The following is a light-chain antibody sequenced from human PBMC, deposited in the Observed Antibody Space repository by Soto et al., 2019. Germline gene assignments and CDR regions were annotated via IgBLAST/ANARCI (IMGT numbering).Light chain of an antibody. CDR2: GAS. V-gene: IGKV1-39*01. J-gene: IGKJ4*01. Sequence: IHMTQSPSSLSASVGDRVTLTCRASETISHYLNWYQQKPGKAPKLLIYGASKLQSGVPSRFSGSGSGTDFTHTITSLQTEGCETYCCQQSSSTPLTFGGGTTAEVK. CDR1: ETISHY. CDR3: QQSSSTPLT.